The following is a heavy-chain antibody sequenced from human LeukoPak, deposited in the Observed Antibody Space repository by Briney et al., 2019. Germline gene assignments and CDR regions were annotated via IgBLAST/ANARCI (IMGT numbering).Heavy chain of an antibody. Sequence: ASVKVSCKASGYTFTGYYMHWVRQATGQGLEWMGWMNPNSGNTGYAQKFQGRVTMTRNTSISTAYMELSSLRSEDTAVYYCARLEYDAFDIWGQGTMVTVSS. V-gene: IGHV1-8*02. CDR3: ARLEYDAFDI. CDR1: GYTFTGYY. CDR2: MNPNSGNT. D-gene: IGHD3-3*01. J-gene: IGHJ3*02.